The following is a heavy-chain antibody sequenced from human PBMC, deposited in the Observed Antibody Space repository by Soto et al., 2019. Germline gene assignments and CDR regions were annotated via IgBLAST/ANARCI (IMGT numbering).Heavy chain of an antibody. CDR1: GASINSNVHY. J-gene: IGHJ4*02. Sequence: SETLSLTCTVSGASINSNVHYWGLVRQSPGKGLEWIASVFYTGSPYHNPSLESRVSISVDTSDNQFSLKVTSVTAADTGIYYCARHPFGGYAFDSWGQGTLVTVSS. CDR2: VFYTGSP. V-gene: IGHV4-39*01. D-gene: IGHD3-16*01. CDR3: ARHPFGGYAFDS.